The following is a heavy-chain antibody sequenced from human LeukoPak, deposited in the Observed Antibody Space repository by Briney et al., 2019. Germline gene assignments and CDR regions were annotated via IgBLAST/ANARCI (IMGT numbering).Heavy chain of an antibody. CDR2: IIPIFGTA. D-gene: IGHD3-22*01. V-gene: IGHV1-69*05. J-gene: IGHJ1*01. CDR3: ARKDSYDSSEVYFQH. Sequence: SVKVSCNASGGTFSSYAISWVRQAPGQGLEWMGRIIPIFGTANYAQKFQGRVTITTDESTSTAYMELSSLRSEDTAVYYCARKDSYDSSEVYFQHWGQGTLVTVSS. CDR1: GGTFSSYA.